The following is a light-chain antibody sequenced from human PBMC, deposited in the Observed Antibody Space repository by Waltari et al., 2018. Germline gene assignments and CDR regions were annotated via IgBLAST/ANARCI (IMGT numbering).Light chain of an antibody. CDR2: GAS. V-gene: IGKV3-20*01. CDR3: QQYGSSILYT. J-gene: IGKJ2*01. CDR1: QRLTKNY. Sequence: VLTQSPGTLSLSPGERATFSCRASQRLTKNYLAWYQQKPGQAPRLLIYGASSRAAGIPDRFSGSGSGTDFALTISRLEPEDSAVYYCQQYGSSILYTFGQGTKLEIQ.